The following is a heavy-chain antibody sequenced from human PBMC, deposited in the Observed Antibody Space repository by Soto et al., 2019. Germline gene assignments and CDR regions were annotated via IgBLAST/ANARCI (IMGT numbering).Heavy chain of an antibody. CDR2: IKADGSET. CDR3: AKGGHIDF. CDR1: GFTFSSYS. V-gene: IGHV3-7*03. D-gene: IGHD3-16*01. J-gene: IGHJ4*02. Sequence: EVQLVESGGGLVKPGGSLRLSCAASGFTFSSYSMNWVRQAPGKGLEWVANIKADGSETYYVDSVRGRFTISRDNAKTSLYLQMNSLRAEDTAVYYCAKGGHIDFCGQGTLVTVSS.